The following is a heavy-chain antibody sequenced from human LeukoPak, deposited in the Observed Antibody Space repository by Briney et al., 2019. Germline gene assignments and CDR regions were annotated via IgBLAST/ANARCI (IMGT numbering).Heavy chain of an antibody. CDR2: ISAYNGNT. Sequence: ASVKVSCKASGYTFTSYGISWVRQAPGQGLEWMGWISAYNGNTNYAQKLQGRVTMTTDTSTSTAYMELRSLRSDDTAVYYCARAPVIYYVSSGPPYYFASGGQEPLATVSS. CDR1: GYTFTSYG. D-gene: IGHD3-22*01. V-gene: IGHV1-18*01. J-gene: IGHJ4*02. CDR3: ARAPVIYYVSSGPPYYFAS.